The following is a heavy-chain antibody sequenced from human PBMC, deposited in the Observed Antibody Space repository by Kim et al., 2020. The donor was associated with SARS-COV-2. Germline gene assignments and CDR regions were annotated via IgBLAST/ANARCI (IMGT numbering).Heavy chain of an antibody. CDR1: GFTFRSYG. CDR2: ISYDGSNE. V-gene: IGHV3-30*03. J-gene: IGHJ3*02. CDR3: AHPLYPGGAFDI. D-gene: IGHD2-8*01. Sequence: GGSLRLSCAASGFTFRSYGMHWVRQAPGKGLEWVAVISYDGSNEYYADSVKGRFTISRDNSKNTLYLQMNSLRAEDTAVYYCAHPLYPGGAFDIWGQGTMVTVSS.